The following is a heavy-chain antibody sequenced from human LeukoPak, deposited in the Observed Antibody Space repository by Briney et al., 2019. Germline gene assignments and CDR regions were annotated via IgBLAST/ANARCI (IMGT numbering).Heavy chain of an antibody. J-gene: IGHJ4*02. D-gene: IGHD3-3*01. V-gene: IGHV1-18*01. CDR3: ARGPYYDSWSGAGY. CDR1: GYTFTSYG. Sequence: ASVKVSCKASGYTFTSYGISWVRQAPGQGLEWMGWISAYNGNTNYAQKLQGRVTMTTDTSTSTAYMELRSLGSDDTAVYYCARGPYYDSWSGAGYWGQGTLVTVSS. CDR2: ISAYNGNT.